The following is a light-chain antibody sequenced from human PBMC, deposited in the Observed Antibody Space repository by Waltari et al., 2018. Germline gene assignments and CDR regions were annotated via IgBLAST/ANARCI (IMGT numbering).Light chain of an antibody. CDR1: NSNIGSKP. CDR3: AAWDVRLNAVV. Sequence: QSVLTQPPSASGTPGQTVTISCSGSNSNIGSKPVSWYQQLPGSAPKLLIYSNDQRPSGVPDRFSGSKSGTSASLAITGLQSEDEADYHCAAWDVRLNAVVFGGGTKLTVL. CDR2: SND. V-gene: IGLV1-44*01. J-gene: IGLJ2*01.